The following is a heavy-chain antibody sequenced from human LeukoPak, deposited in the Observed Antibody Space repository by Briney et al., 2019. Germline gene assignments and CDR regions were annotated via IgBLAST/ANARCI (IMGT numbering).Heavy chain of an antibody. D-gene: IGHD6-13*01. V-gene: IGHV3-11*04. CDR2: ISSSGSII. J-gene: IGHJ5*02. CDR1: KFTFSDYY. Sequence: GGSLRLSCAASKFTFSDYYMSWIRQAPGKGLEWVSYISSSGSIIYYADSVKGRFTISRDNAKNSLYLQMNSLRAEDTAVYYCARESSSSWYDWFDPWGQGTLVTVSS. CDR3: ARESSSSWYDWFDP.